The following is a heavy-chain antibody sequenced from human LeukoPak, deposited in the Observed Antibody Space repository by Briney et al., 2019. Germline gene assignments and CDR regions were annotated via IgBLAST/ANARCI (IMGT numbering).Heavy chain of an antibody. CDR3: ANEYSKGDL. D-gene: IGHD4-11*01. CDR2: ISGSGGST. V-gene: IGHV3-23*01. Sequence: GGSLRLSCAASGFTFSSYAMRWVRQAPGKGREWVSAISGSGGSTYYAHSVKGRYTISRDKSKNPLYLQMNSLRAEDTAVYYCANEYSKGDLWGQGTMVTVSS. CDR1: GFTFSSYA. J-gene: IGHJ3*01.